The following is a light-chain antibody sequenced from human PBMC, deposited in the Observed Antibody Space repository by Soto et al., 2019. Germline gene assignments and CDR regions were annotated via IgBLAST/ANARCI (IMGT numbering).Light chain of an antibody. J-gene: IGLJ1*01. V-gene: IGLV2-18*02. CDR3: SSYISSSTYV. CDR1: SSDVGSYNR. Sequence: QSVLTQPPSVSGSPGQSVTISCTGTSSDVGSYNRVSWYQQPPGTAPKLMIYEVSNRPSGVPDRFSGSKSGNTASLTISGHQAEDEADYYCSSYISSSTYVFGTGSRSSS. CDR2: EVS.